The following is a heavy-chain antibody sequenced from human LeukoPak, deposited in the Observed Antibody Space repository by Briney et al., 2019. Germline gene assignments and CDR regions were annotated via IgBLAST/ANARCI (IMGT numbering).Heavy chain of an antibody. V-gene: IGHV3-66*01. Sequence: GGSLRLSCAASGFIVSDNYMSWGREAPGKGLEWGSTVYSGGLTYYAGPVKGRFTISRDNSNNTLYLQMSSLRAEDTAVYYCVRDRWPGLGDFWGQGTTVTVSS. J-gene: IGHJ6*02. CDR3: VRDRWPGLGDF. D-gene: IGHD6-19*01. CDR2: VYSGGLT. CDR1: GFIVSDNY.